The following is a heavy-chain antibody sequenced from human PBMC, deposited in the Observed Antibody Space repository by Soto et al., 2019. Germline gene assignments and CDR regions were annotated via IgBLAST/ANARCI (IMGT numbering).Heavy chain of an antibody. CDR3: ARGTIFLVSKPYDGNGMDV. J-gene: IGHJ6*02. Sequence: QVQLVESGGGVGQPGTSLSLSCAASGFTFGHYGMHWVRQAPGKGLEWVAVIAYDGINKQHSDSVKGRFNIARDNSKKKVNQQMDSRTVEDTADYYCARGTIFLVSKPYDGNGMDVWGQGTTVTVSS. CDR2: IAYDGINK. V-gene: IGHV3-30*03. CDR1: GFTFGHYG. D-gene: IGHD2-2*01.